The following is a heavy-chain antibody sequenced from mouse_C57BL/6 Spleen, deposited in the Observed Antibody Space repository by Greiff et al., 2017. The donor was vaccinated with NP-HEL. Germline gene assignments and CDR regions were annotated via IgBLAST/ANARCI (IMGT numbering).Heavy chain of an antibody. D-gene: IGHD2-4*01. CDR1: GFTFSSYA. V-gene: IGHV5-4*01. CDR3: ARAGDDYERYYFDY. Sequence: EVHLVESGGGLVKPGGSLKLSCAASGFTFSSYAMSWVRQTPEKRLEWVATISDGGSYTYYPDNVKGRFTISRDNAKNNLYLQMSHLKSEDTAMYYCARAGDDYERYYFDYWGQGTTLTVSS. CDR2: ISDGGSYT. J-gene: IGHJ2*01.